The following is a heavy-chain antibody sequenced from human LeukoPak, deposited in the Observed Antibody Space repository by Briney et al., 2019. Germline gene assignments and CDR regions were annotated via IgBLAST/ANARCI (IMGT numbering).Heavy chain of an antibody. J-gene: IGHJ3*02. CDR2: IYYSGST. CDR1: GGSISSSSYY. D-gene: IGHD3-10*01. Sequence: PSETLSLTCTVSGGSISSSSYYWGWIRQPPGKGLEWIGSIYYSGSTYYNPSLKSRVTISVDTSKNQFSLKLSSVTAADTAVYYCARREGYYYGSGNASDIWGQGTMVTVSS. V-gene: IGHV4-39*01. CDR3: ARREGYYYGSGNASDI.